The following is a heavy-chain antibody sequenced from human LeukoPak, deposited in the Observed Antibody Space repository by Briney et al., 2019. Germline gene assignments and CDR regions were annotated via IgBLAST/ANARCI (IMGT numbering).Heavy chain of an antibody. CDR1: GFAFSSSS. CDR2: ISSSSSYI. J-gene: IGHJ4*02. Sequence: GGSLRLSCAASGFAFSSSSMNWVRQAPGKGLEWVSSISSSSSYIYYADSVKGRFTISRDNAKNSLYLQMNSLRAEDTAVYYCARDSALLWFGELDYWGQGTLVTVSS. D-gene: IGHD3-10*01. CDR3: ARDSALLWFGELDY. V-gene: IGHV3-21*01.